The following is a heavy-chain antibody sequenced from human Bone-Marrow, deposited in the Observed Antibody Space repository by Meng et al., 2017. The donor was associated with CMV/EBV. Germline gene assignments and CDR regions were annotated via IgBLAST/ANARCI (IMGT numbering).Heavy chain of an antibody. V-gene: IGHV3-11*01. D-gene: IGHD4-11*01. CDR1: GFTFRDYY. Sequence: GGSLRLSCIGSGFTFRDYYMYWIRQAPGKGLEWIACISSSGSTTYYAASVKGRFTISRDNAKNSVDLQMISLRAEDTAVNYCTRDLYSNYNNYFDPWGQGTLVTVSS. CDR3: TRDLYSNYNNYFDP. CDR2: ISSSGSTT. J-gene: IGHJ5*02.